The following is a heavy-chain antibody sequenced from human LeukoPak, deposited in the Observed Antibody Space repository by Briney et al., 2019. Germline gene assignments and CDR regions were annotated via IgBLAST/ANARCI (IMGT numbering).Heavy chain of an antibody. V-gene: IGHV4-34*01. CDR1: GGSFSGYY. Sequence: SETLSLTCAVYGGSFSGYYWSWIRQPPGKGLEWIGEINHSGSTNYNPSLKSRVTISVDTSKNQFSLKLSSVTAADTAVYYCARQITHYGGNFGWFDYWGQGTLVTVSS. CDR2: INHSGST. D-gene: IGHD4-23*01. CDR3: ARQITHYGGNFGWFDY. J-gene: IGHJ4*02.